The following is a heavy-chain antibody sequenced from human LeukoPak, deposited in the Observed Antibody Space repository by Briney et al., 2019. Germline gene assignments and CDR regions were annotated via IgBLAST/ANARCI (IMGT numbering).Heavy chain of an antibody. J-gene: IGHJ5*02. CDR1: GGSISSYY. Sequence: SETLSLTCTVSGGSISSYYWSWIRQPPGKGLEWIGEINHSGSTNYNPSLKSRVTISVDTSKNQFSLKLSSVTAADTAVYYCASGTKDWFDPWGQGTLVTVSS. D-gene: IGHD1/OR15-1a*01. CDR3: ASGTKDWFDP. V-gene: IGHV4-34*01. CDR2: INHSGST.